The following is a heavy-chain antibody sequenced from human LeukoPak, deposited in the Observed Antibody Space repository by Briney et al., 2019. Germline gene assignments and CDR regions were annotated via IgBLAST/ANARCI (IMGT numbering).Heavy chain of an antibody. CDR2: ISVSATNT. D-gene: IGHD3-22*01. V-gene: IGHV3-23*01. Sequence: TGGSLRLSCAASGFTFSSFDMTWVRQAPGKGLEWVSTISVSATNTYYADSVKGRFTISRDNSKNTLYLQMNSLRVDDTAVYYCATITSMRVVLISWGQGTLVTVSS. J-gene: IGHJ1*01. CDR3: ATITSMRVVLIS. CDR1: GFTFSSFD.